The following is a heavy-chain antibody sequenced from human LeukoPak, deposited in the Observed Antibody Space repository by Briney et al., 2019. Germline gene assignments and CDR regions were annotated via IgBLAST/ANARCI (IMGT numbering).Heavy chain of an antibody. J-gene: IGHJ4*02. D-gene: IGHD3-22*01. CDR2: ISAYNGNT. V-gene: IGHV1-18*01. CDR1: GYTFTSYG. CDR3: ARGIDYYDSRIKGGFFDY. Sequence: APVKVSCKASGYTFTSYGISWVRQAPGQGLEWMGWISAYNGNTNYAQKLQGRVTMTTDTSTSTAYMELRSLRSDDTAVYYCARGIDYYDSRIKGGFFDYWGQGTLVTVSS.